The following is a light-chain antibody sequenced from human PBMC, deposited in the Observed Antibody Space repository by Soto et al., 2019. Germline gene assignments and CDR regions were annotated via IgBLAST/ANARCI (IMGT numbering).Light chain of an antibody. CDR3: QTWATGIRV. Sequence: QPVLTQSPSASASLGASVKLTCTLSSGHSSYAIAWHQQQPEKGPRYLMKLNSDGSHTTGDGIPDRFSGSSSGAERYLTISSLQSEDEADYYCQTWATGIRVFGGGTKVTVL. V-gene: IGLV4-69*01. CDR2: LNSDGSH. J-gene: IGLJ3*02. CDR1: SGHSSYA.